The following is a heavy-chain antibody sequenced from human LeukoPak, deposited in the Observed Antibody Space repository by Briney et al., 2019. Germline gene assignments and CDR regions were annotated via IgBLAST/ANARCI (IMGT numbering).Heavy chain of an antibody. CDR1: GFTFSSYA. CDR3: ARGPGLTQYYYYYGMDV. V-gene: IGHV3-30*04. CDR2: ISYDGSNK. D-gene: IGHD3-9*01. J-gene: IGHJ6*04. Sequence: GSLRLSCAASGFTFSSYAMHWVRQAPGKGLEWVAVISYDGSNKYYADSVKGRFTISRDNSKNTLYLQMNSMRAEDTAVYYCARGPGLTQYYYYYGMDVWGKGTTVTVSS.